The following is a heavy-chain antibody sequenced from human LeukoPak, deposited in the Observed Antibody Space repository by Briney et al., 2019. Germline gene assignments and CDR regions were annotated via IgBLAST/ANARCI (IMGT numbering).Heavy chain of an antibody. CDR3: ARMSDRGVIDGWAYPQHNAFDI. CDR2: IIPIFGTA. Sequence: ASVKVSCKASGGTFSSYAISWVRQAPGQGLEWMGGIIPIFGTANYAQKFQGRVTITTDESTSTAYMELSSLRSEDTAVYYCARMSDRGVIDGWAYPQHNAFDIWGQGTMVTVSS. CDR1: GGTFSSYA. D-gene: IGHD3-10*01. J-gene: IGHJ3*02. V-gene: IGHV1-69*05.